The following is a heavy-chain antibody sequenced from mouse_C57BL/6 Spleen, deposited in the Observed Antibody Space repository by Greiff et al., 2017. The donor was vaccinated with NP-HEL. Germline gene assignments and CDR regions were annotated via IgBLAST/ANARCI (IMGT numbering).Heavy chain of an antibody. CDR2: IRNKANGYTT. D-gene: IGHD4-1*01. V-gene: IGHV7-3*01. CDR3: ALRTGTRDWYFDV. CDR1: GFTFTDYY. J-gene: IGHJ1*03. Sequence: EVQLVESGGGLVQPGGSLSLSCAASGFTFTDYYMSWVRQPPGKALEWLGFIRNKANGYTTEYSASVKGRFTISRDNSQSILYLQMNALRAEDSATYYCALRTGTRDWYFDVWGTGTTVTVSS.